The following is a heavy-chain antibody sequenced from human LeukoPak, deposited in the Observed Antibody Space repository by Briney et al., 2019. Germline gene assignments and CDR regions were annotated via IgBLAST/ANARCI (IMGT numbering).Heavy chain of an antibody. CDR2: TENSGRT. J-gene: IGHJ4*02. CDR3: ARGRYGGYFDC. D-gene: IGHD4-23*01. CDR1: GGSITSDY. Sequence: SETLSLTCIVSGGSITSDYWSWIRQPPGKGLEWIGYTENSGRTEYNPSLMSRITISVDTSKIQFSLMLSPVTAADTAVYYCARGRYGGYFDCWGQGTLVTVSS. V-gene: IGHV4-59*01.